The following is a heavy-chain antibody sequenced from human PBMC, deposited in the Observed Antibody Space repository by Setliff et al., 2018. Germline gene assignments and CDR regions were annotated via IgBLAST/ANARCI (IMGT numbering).Heavy chain of an antibody. V-gene: IGHV4-39*01. CDR2: IYYSGTT. CDR1: GGSISSSSYQ. D-gene: IGHD1-1*01. Sequence: SETLSLTCTVSGGSISSSSYQWGWIRQPPGKGLEWIGTIYYSGTTYYNPSLKSRVTISIDTSKNQFSLNLNSVTAADTAVYYCASRTTGPGGWFDFWGQGSLVTVSS. J-gene: IGHJ5*01. CDR3: ASRTTGPGGWFDF.